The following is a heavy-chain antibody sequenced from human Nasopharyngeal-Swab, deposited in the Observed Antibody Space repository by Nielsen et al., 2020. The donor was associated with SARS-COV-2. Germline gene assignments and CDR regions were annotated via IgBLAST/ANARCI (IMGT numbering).Heavy chain of an antibody. CDR3: TTDFYFDY. V-gene: IGHV3-73*01. Sequence: WIRQPPGKGLEWVGRIGDKDHNYATTYGASVQGRFTISRDDSKNTAFLQMDSLKTEDTALYYCTTDFYFDYRGQGTLVTVSS. J-gene: IGHJ4*02. CDR2: IGDKDHNYAT.